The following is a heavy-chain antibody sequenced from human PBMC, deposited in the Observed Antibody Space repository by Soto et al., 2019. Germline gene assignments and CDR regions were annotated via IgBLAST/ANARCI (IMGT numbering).Heavy chain of an antibody. V-gene: IGHV3-30*18. CDR1: GFTFSSYG. J-gene: IGHJ5*02. CDR2: ISYDGSNK. CDR3: AKDRGIAVAGTDWFDP. D-gene: IGHD6-19*01. Sequence: GGSLRLSCAASGFTFSSYGMHWVRQAPGKGLEWVAVISYDGSNKYYADSVKGRFTISRDNSKNTLYLQMNSLRAEDTAVYYCAKDRGIAVAGTDWFDPWGQGTLVTVSS.